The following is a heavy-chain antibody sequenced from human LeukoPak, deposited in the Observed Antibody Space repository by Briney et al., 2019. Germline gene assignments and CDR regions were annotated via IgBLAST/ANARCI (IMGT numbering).Heavy chain of an antibody. D-gene: IGHD1-26*01. Sequence: GGSLRLSCVASELIFSDFCMTWVRHSRGKGLEWVATIKKDGSEKYYVDSVKGRFTISRDNAENTLYLHMNSLRAEDTAVYYCTRGGRYTSYYWQYWGLGTLVTVSS. J-gene: IGHJ4*02. CDR2: IKKDGSEK. CDR1: ELIFSDFC. V-gene: IGHV3-7*01. CDR3: TRGGRYTSYYWQY.